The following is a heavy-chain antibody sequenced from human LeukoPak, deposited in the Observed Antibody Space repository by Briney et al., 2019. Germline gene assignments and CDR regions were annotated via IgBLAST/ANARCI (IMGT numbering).Heavy chain of an antibody. CDR2: ISSNGGST. V-gene: IGHV3-64*01. CDR1: GFTFSSYA. J-gene: IGHJ4*02. D-gene: IGHD6-13*01. CDR3: ARAIAAAGYDDY. Sequence: GGSLRLSCAASGFTFSSYAMHWVRQAPGKGLEYVSAISSNGGSTYYANSVKGRFTISRDNSKNTLYLQMGSLRAEDMAVYYCARAIAAAGYDDYWGQGTLVTVSS.